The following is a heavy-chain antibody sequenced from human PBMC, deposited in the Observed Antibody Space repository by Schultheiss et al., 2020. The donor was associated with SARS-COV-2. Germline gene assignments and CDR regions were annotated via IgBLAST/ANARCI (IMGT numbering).Heavy chain of an antibody. CDR1: GGSISSGGYY. CDR3: VGLIPIKGVDV. Sequence: SETLSLTCTVSGGSISSGGYYWSWIRQHPGKGLEWIGSIYASGSTYSNPSLKSRLTISLDTSKNQFSLKLTSVTAADTAMYYCVGLIPIKGVDVWGQGTTVTVSS. J-gene: IGHJ6*02. CDR2: IYASGST. V-gene: IGHV4-39*07. D-gene: IGHD2-8*01.